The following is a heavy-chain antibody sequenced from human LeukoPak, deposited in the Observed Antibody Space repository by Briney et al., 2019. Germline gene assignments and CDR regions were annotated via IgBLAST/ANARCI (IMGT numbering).Heavy chain of an antibody. D-gene: IGHD2-15*01. CDR2: VRSKANSYAT. V-gene: IGHV3-73*01. Sequence: GGSLRLSCAASGFXFSGSAIHWVRQASGKGLEWVGRVRSKANSYATAYAASVKGRFTISRDDSKNTAYLQMNSLKTGDTAVYYCTRQDCSGGSCYSDNWFDPWGQGTLVTVSS. J-gene: IGHJ5*02. CDR1: GFXFSGSA. CDR3: TRQDCSGGSCYSDNWFDP.